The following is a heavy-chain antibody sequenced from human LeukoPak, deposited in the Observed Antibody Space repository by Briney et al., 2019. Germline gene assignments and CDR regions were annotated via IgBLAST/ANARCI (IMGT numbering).Heavy chain of an antibody. J-gene: IGHJ4*02. CDR3: ARDRGYCSGGSCYRYSDY. CDR1: GFSFSTYS. Sequence: GGSLRLSCAASGFSFSTYSVSWFRQAPGRGLEWVSFIDTRSTTIYYADSVRGRFTISRDSAKNSLYLQMNSLRDEDTAVYYCARDRGYCSGGSCYRYSDYWGQGTLVTVSS. V-gene: IGHV3-48*02. D-gene: IGHD2-15*01. CDR2: IDTRSTTI.